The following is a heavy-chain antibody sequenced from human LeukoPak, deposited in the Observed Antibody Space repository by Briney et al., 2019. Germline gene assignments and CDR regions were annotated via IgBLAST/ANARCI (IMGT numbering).Heavy chain of an antibody. CDR3: AREADCGGECYSWNYYYYMDV. CDR2: IYATGST. J-gene: IGHJ6*03. CDR1: GGTLSPYY. V-gene: IGHV4-4*07. D-gene: IGHD2-21*01. Sequence: PSGTLSLSCTVSGGTLSPYYWSWIRQPAGQGLEWIGRIYATGSTNYNPSLKSRVTMSVDRSKNQFSLNLTSVTAADTALYYCAREADCGGECYSWNYYYYMDVWGKGTTVTVS.